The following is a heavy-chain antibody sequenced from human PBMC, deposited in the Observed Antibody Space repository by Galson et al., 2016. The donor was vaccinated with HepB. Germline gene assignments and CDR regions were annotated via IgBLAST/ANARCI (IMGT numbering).Heavy chain of an antibody. CDR2: IKSKTAVGTT. CDR1: GFNFADAW. CDR3: VTRGGENN. D-gene: IGHD2-21*01. J-gene: IGHJ4*02. Sequence: SLRLSCAASGFNFADAWMNWVRQAPGKGLEWVGRIKSKTAVGTTDYAAPVKGRFTISRDGSKNTLYLQMNSLKTEDTAMYYCVTRGGENNWGPGTLVTVSS. V-gene: IGHV3-15*01.